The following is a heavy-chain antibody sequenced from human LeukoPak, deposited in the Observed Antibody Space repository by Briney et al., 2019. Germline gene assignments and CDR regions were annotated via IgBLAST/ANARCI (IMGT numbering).Heavy chain of an antibody. D-gene: IGHD3-22*01. V-gene: IGHV3-23*01. Sequence: SVKGRFTISRDNSKNTLYLQMNSLRAEDTAVYYCAKDRGSGYHYFDYWGQGTLVTVSS. CDR3: AKDRGSGYHYFDY. J-gene: IGHJ4*02.